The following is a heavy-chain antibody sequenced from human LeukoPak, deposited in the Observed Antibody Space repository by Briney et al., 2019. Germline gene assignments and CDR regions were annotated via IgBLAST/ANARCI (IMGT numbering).Heavy chain of an antibody. D-gene: IGHD2-15*01. V-gene: IGHV3-43*02. CDR2: ISGDGGST. Sequence: GGSLRLSCAAPGFTFDDYAMHWVRQAPGKGLEWVSLISGDGGSTYYADSVKGRFTISRDNSKNSLYLQMNSLRAEDTAVYYCARDYCSGPKCYFIDYWGQGALVTVSS. J-gene: IGHJ4*02. CDR3: ARDYCSGPKCYFIDY. CDR1: GFTFDDYA.